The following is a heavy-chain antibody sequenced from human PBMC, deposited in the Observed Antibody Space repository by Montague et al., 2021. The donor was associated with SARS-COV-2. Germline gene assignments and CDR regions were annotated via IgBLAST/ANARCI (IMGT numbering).Heavy chain of an antibody. CDR3: AGDYSHCSGGSCVFDY. CDR1: GGSISNYY. D-gene: IGHD2-15*01. J-gene: IGHJ4*02. CDR2: IYFSGST. Sequence: SETLSLTCTVSGGSISNYYWCWIWKRAGRGLERNGRIYFSGSTNYNPSPTRRIPMTVYTSTNKYSLKLSSMTAADTATYYCAGDYSHCSGGSCVFDYWGQGTLVTVSS. V-gene: IGHV4-4*07.